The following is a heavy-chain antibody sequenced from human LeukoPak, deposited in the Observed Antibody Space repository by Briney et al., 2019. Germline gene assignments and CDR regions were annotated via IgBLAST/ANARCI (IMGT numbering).Heavy chain of an antibody. CDR3: TRDPGGDPFFVY. V-gene: IGHV1-2*02. Sequence: GASVTHSCKASGYAFTAYYIHWVRLAPGQGLEWMGWISGKDGGSHYGQKFEGRVTMTRDTSITTVYLDLSILTSDDTAVYFCTRDPGGDPFFVYWGQGARLTVSS. D-gene: IGHD2-21*02. CDR2: ISGKDGGS. CDR1: GYAFTAYY. J-gene: IGHJ4*02.